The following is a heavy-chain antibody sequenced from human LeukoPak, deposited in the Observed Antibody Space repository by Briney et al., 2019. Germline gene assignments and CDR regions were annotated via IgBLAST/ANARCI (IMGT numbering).Heavy chain of an antibody. Sequence: GGSLRLSCAASGFTFSSYSMNWVRHAPGKGLEWVSSISSSSSYIYNADSVKGRFTISRDNAKNSLYLQMNSLRAEDTAVYYCTREGKPTEAVYYYYMDVWGKGTTVTVSS. CDR1: GFTFSSYS. J-gene: IGHJ6*03. CDR3: TREGKPTEAVYYYYMDV. CDR2: ISSSSSYI. V-gene: IGHV3-21*01.